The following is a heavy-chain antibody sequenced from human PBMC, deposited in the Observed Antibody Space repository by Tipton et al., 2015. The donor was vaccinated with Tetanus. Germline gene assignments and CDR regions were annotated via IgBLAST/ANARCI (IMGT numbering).Heavy chain of an antibody. CDR1: GDSISRGGYF. V-gene: IGHV4-31*03. CDR3: ARANYDSSKKGPFDA. CDR2: IYYSGDT. Sequence: TLSLTCTVSGDSISRGGYFWNWIRQRPGGGPEWIGYIYYSGDTYYNPSLKSRVSMSVDTSKNQFSLKLASVTAADTAVYFCARANYDSSKKGPFDAWGQGILVIVS. D-gene: IGHD3-3*01. J-gene: IGHJ4*02.